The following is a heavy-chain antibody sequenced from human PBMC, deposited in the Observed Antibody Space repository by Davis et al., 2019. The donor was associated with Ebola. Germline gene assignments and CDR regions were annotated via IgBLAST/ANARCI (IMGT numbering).Heavy chain of an antibody. CDR3: ARDSHYYDSSGYYGVVADY. D-gene: IGHD3-22*01. J-gene: IGHJ4*02. Sequence: GGSLRLSCAAPGFTFSNYGMAWVRQAPGKGLEWVSGISGRGLTTEYADNVQGRFTISRDNSKNTLFLQMNSLRAEDTAVYYCARDSHYYDSSGYYGVVADYWGQGTLVTVSS. CDR2: ISGRGLTT. V-gene: IGHV3-23*01. CDR1: GFTFSNYG.